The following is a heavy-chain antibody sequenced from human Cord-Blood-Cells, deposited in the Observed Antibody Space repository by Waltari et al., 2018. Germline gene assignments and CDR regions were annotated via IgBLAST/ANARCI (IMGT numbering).Heavy chain of an antibody. CDR3: ARGRGGYSSSWYIDY. V-gene: IGHV1-2*02. J-gene: IGHJ4*02. CDR1: GYTFTGYY. CDR2: INPNSGGT. D-gene: IGHD6-13*01. Sequence: QVQLVQSGAEVKKPGASVKVSCTASGYTFTGYYMHWVRQATGQGLEWMGWINPNSGGTNYAQKFQGRVTMTRDTSISTAYMELSRLRSDDTAVYYCARGRGGYSSSWYIDYWGQGTLVTVSS.